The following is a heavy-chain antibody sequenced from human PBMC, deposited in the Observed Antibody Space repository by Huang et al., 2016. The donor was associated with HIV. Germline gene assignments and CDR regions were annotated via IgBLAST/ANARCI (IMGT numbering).Heavy chain of an antibody. J-gene: IGHJ4*02. CDR1: GFTFSNFG. CDR2: FLHDGWNK. CDR3: AKDEKFFCSGGSCFSSNIDY. D-gene: IGHD2-8*02. V-gene: IGHV3-30*02. Sequence: QVHLVESGGGVVQPGGSLRLSCAASGFTFSNFGMTWVRLGPGKGLEWVGFFLHDGWNKFYEYSMTGRFTISRDNTQDTLFLEMKTVKSEDTAIYYCAKDEKFFCSGGSCFSSNIDYWGQGTLVTVSS.